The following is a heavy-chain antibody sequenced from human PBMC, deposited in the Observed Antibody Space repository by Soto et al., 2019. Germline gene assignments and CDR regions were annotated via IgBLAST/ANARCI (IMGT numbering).Heavy chain of an antibody. D-gene: IGHD4-17*01. Sequence: QVQLQESGPGLVKPSEHLSLTCTVSGGSISSYYWSWIRQPPRKGLGWIGCIYYSGSTNYNPSRKSRVTLSVDTSKNQFSLKLSSVTAADTAVYYCARAYGDYVSDYWGQGTLVTVSA. CDR3: ARAYGDYVSDY. J-gene: IGHJ4*02. CDR2: IYYSGST. V-gene: IGHV4-59*01. CDR1: GGSISSYY.